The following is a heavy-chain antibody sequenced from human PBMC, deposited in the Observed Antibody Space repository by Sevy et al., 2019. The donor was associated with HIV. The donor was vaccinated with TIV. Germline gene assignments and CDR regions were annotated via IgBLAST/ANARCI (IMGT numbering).Heavy chain of an antibody. CDR2: INAGNGNT. CDR3: GRETRDIVVVPAARNYGMDV. V-gene: IGHV1-3*01. CDR1: GYTFTSYA. J-gene: IGHJ6*02. D-gene: IGHD2-2*01. Sequence: ASVKVSCKASGYTFTSYAMHWVRQAPGQRLEWMGWINAGNGNTKYSQKFQARVTITRDTSASTAYMELSSLRSEDTAVYYCGRETRDIVVVPAARNYGMDVWGQGTTVTVSS.